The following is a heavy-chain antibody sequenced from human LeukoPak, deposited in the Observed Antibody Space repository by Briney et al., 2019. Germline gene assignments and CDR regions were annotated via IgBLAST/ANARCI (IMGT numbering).Heavy chain of an antibody. D-gene: IGHD2-15*01. CDR1: GYTFTGYY. CDR2: INPNSGGT. CDR3: AREGLLLGYDPTRDFDY. J-gene: IGHJ4*02. V-gene: IGHV1-2*02. Sequence: GASVKVSCKASGYTFTGYYMHWVRQAPGQGLKWMGWINPNSGGTNYAQKFQGRVTMTRDTSISTAYMELSRLRSDDTAVYYCAREGLLLGYDPTRDFDYWGQGTLVTVSS.